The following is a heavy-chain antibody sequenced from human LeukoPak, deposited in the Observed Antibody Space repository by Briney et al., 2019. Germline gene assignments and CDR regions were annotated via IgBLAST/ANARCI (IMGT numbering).Heavy chain of an antibody. CDR3: ARQVGTTGFSWFDP. D-gene: IGHD1-26*01. Sequence: SETLSPTCTVSGGSISSYYWSWIRQTAGKGLEWIGRIYSSGSTNYNPSLKSRVTMSVDTSKNQFSLKLTSVTAADTAVYSCARQVGTTGFSWFDPWGQGTLVTVSS. CDR2: IYSSGST. CDR1: GGSISSYY. J-gene: IGHJ5*02. V-gene: IGHV4-4*07.